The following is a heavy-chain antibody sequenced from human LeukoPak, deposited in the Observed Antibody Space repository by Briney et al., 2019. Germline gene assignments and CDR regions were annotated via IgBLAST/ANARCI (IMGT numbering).Heavy chain of an antibody. D-gene: IGHD4/OR15-4a*01. J-gene: IGHJ4*02. V-gene: IGHV1-18*01. CDR3: ARKGASNPEDY. CDR2: ISAYNGNT. CDR1: GYTFTSYD. Sequence: ASVKVSCKASGYTFTSYDISWMRQAPGQGLEWMGCISAYNGNTNNAQKLQGRVTMTTDTSTSTAYMELRSMTSDDTAVYYCARKGASNPEDYWGQGTLVTVSS.